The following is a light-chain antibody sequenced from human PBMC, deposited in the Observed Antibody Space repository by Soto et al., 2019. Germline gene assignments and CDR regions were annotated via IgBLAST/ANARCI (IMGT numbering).Light chain of an antibody. Sequence: EIVMTQYPATLSVSPGERATLSCRASQSVSSNLAWYQQKPGQAPRLLIYGASTRATGIPARFSGSGSGTEFTLTISSLQSEDFAVYYCPQYNNWPYTFGQGTKLEIK. CDR3: PQYNNWPYT. J-gene: IGKJ2*01. CDR1: QSVSSN. V-gene: IGKV3-15*01. CDR2: GAS.